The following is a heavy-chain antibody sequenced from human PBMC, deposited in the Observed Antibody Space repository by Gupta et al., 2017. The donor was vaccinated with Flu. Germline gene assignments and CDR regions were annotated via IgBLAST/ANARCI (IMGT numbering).Heavy chain of an antibody. Sequence: EMQLVESGGGLVEPGGSLRLSCAASGFTLSNAWMAWVRQAPGKGLEWVGRIRSKFDGGATDHAAPVKGRFSISRDDSKNTLYLQLTSLKTEDTAVYYCATDNTVYDSAPYFDSWGQGTLVTVSS. CDR1: GFTLSNAW. J-gene: IGHJ4*02. D-gene: IGHD5/OR15-5a*01. V-gene: IGHV3-15*01. CDR2: IRSKFDGGAT. CDR3: ATDNTVYDSAPYFDS.